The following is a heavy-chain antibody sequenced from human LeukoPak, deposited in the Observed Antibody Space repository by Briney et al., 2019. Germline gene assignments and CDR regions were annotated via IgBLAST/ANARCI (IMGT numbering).Heavy chain of an antibody. V-gene: IGHV5-51*01. Sequence: GESLKISCKGSENDFATFWFGWVRQMPGKGLEWVGVVYPGDSRVRYNPSSQGQVTLSVDRSTSTAYLQWTSLKASDTAMYFCARRKFSDNWIDPWGQGTLVTVSS. D-gene: IGHD1-14*01. CDR3: ARRKFSDNWIDP. J-gene: IGHJ5*02. CDR2: VYPGDSRV. CDR1: ENDFATFW.